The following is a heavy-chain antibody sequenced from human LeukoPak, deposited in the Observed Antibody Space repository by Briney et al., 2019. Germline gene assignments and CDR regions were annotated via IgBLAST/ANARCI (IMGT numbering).Heavy chain of an antibody. V-gene: IGHV3-11*04. Sequence: GGSLRLSCAASGFTFSDYYMSWIRQAPGKGLEWVSYLSGSGSAIYYADSVKGRFTISRDNAKNSLYLQMNSLRAEDTAVYYCAKGRFYYYGSGSYPREDYFDYWGQGTLVTVSS. CDR1: GFTFSDYY. CDR3: AKGRFYYYGSGSYPREDYFDY. J-gene: IGHJ4*02. CDR2: LSGSGSAI. D-gene: IGHD3-10*01.